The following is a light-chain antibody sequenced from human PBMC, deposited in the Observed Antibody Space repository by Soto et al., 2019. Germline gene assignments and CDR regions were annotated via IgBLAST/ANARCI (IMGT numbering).Light chain of an antibody. J-gene: IGLJ3*02. CDR2: VNMDGSH. CDR3: QTWGAGFRV. V-gene: IGLV4-69*01. Sequence: QLVLTQSPSASASLGASVKLTCTLSSGHSSYAITWLQQQPEKGPRYLMKVNMDGSHSKGDGIPDRCSGSSSGTERYLTISSLQSEDEAHYYCQTWGAGFRVFGGGTKLTVL. CDR1: SGHSSYA.